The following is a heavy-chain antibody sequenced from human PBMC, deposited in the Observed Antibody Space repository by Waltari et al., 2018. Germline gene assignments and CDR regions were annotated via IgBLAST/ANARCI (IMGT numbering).Heavy chain of an antibody. CDR1: GFTSSSYG. Sequence: QVQLVESGGGVVQPGRSLRLSCAASGFTSSSYGMHWVRQAPGKGLEWVAVISYDGSNKYYADSVKGRFTISRDNSKNTLYLQMNSLRAEDTAVYYCAKGGGIAAADYWGQGTLVTVSS. D-gene: IGHD6-13*01. CDR3: AKGGGIAAADY. J-gene: IGHJ4*02. V-gene: IGHV3-30*18. CDR2: ISYDGSNK.